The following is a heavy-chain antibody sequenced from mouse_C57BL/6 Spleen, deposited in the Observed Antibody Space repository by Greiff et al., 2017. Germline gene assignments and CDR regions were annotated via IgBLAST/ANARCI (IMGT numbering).Heavy chain of an antibody. CDR3: AMRQYYSSSYWYFDV. V-gene: IGHV1-47*01. J-gene: IGHJ1*03. D-gene: IGHD1-1*01. CDR1: GYTFTTYS. Sequence: VQLQQSGAELVKPGASVKMSCKASGYTFTTYSIEWMKKNHGKSLEWIGNFHPYNDDTTYNEKFKGKDTLTVEKSSSTVYLELSRLTSDDSSVYYCAMRQYYSSSYWYFDVGGTGTTGTVSS. CDR2: FHPYNDDT.